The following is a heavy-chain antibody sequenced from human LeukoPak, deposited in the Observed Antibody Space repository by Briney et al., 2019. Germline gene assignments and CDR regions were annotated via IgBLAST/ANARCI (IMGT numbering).Heavy chain of an antibody. J-gene: IGHJ6*03. V-gene: IGHV4-59*12. CDR3: ARGAVTTFRYYYYYMDV. CDR2: IYYSGST. D-gene: IGHD4-17*01. Sequence: SETLSLTCTVSGGSFSTYYWSWIRQPPGKGLEWIGYIYYSGSTNYNPSPKSRVTMSVDTSKNQFSLKLSSVTAADTAVYYCARGAVTTFRYYYYYMDVWGKGTTVTISS. CDR1: GGSFSTYY.